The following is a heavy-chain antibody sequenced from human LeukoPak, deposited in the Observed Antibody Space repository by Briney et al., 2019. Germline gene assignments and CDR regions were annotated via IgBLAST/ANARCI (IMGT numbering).Heavy chain of an antibody. CDR2: IYYSGST. J-gene: IGHJ4*02. CDR1: GGSISSGGYY. V-gene: IGHV4-31*03. D-gene: IGHD1-14*01. CDR3: ASRNSAGGDY. Sequence: SETLPLTCTVSGGSISSGGYYWSWIRQHPGKGLEWIGYIYYSGSTYYNPSLKSRVTISVDTSKNQFSLKLSSVTAADTAVYYCASRNSAGGDYWGQGTLVTVSS.